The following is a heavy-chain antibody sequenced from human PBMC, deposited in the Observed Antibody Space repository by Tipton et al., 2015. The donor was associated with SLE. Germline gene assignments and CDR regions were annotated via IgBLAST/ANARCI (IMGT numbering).Heavy chain of an antibody. D-gene: IGHD3-3*01. Sequence: TLSLTCTVSGGSISNYYWTWIRQPPGKGLEWIGYIYYSGGTNYNPSLKSRVTISVDTSKNQFSQKLNSVTAADTAVYYCARSYYDFWSASVRGYFDYWGQGTLVSVSS. J-gene: IGHJ4*02. V-gene: IGHV4-59*01. CDR1: GGSISNYY. CDR3: ARSYYDFWSASVRGYFDY. CDR2: IYYSGGT.